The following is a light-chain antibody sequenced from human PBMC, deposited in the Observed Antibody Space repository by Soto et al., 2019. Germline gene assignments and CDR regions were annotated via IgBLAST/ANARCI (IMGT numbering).Light chain of an antibody. V-gene: IGKV3D-20*02. CDR1: QSVYSSY. Sequence: EIMLTQSPGTLSLSPGERATLSFSASQSVYSSYLAWYQQRPGQAPRLLFYDASIRATGIPDRFSGSGSGTDFTLTISDVQPEDFALYYCQQYNNWPETFGQGTRLENK. CDR2: DAS. J-gene: IGKJ5*01. CDR3: QQYNNWPET.